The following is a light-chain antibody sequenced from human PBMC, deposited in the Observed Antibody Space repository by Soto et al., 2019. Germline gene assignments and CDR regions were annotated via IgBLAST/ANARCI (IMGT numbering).Light chain of an antibody. J-gene: IGKJ1*01. CDR1: QSVSSY. Sequence: EIVLTQSPATLSLSPGERATLSCRASQSVSSYLAWYQQKPCQAPRLLIYDASNRATGIPARFSGSGSGTDFTLPISSLEPEDFAVYYCQQRSNWPPWTFGQGNKVEIK. CDR2: DAS. V-gene: IGKV3-11*01. CDR3: QQRSNWPPWT.